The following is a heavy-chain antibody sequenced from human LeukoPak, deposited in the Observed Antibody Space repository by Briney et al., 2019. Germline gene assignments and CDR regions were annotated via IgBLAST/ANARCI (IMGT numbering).Heavy chain of an antibody. D-gene: IGHD3-10*01. J-gene: IGHJ4*02. V-gene: IGHV1-8*01. Sequence: ASVKVSCKASGYTFTSYDINWVRQATGQGLEWMGWMNPNCGNTVYAQKFQGRVTMTRNTSISTAYMELSSLRSEDTAVYYCARPRSGYYFDYWGQGTLVTVSS. CDR2: MNPNCGNT. CDR1: GYTFTSYD. CDR3: ARPRSGYYFDY.